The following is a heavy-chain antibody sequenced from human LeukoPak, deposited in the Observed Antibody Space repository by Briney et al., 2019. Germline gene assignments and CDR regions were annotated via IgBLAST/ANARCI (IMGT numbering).Heavy chain of an antibody. V-gene: IGHV1-2*06. CDR2: INPNSGGI. J-gene: IGHJ4*02. CDR1: GYTFTGYY. D-gene: IGHD2-15*01. CDR3: VLWYCSGGSCTIDY. Sequence: ASVKVSCKASGYTFTGYYMHWVRQAPGQGLEWMGRINPNSGGINYAQKFQGRVTMNRDTSISTAYMELSRLRSDDTAVYYCVLWYCSGGSCTIDYWGQGTLVTVSS.